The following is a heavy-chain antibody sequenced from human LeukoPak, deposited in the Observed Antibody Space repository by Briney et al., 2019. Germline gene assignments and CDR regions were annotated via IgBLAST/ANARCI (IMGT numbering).Heavy chain of an antibody. V-gene: IGHV1-69*01. Sequence: SVKVSCKASGGTFSSYAISWVRQAPGQGLEWMGGIIPIFGTANYAQKFQGRVTIIADESTSTAYMELSSLRSEDMAVYYCARGVVGATTGAYSFDYWGRGTLVTVSS. CDR1: GGTFSSYA. CDR3: ARGVVGATTGAYSFDY. D-gene: IGHD1-26*01. CDR2: IIPIFGTA. J-gene: IGHJ4*02.